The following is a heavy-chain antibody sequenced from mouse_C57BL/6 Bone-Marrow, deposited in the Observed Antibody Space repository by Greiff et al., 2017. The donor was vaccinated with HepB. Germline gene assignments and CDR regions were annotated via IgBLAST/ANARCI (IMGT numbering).Heavy chain of an antibody. CDR3: ARKGYYYFDY. Sequence: VQLQQSGAELVKPGASVKLSCKASGYTFTSYWMHWVKQRPGQGLEWIGMIHPNSGSTNYNEKFKSKATLTVDKSSSTAYMQLSSLTSEDSAVYYCARKGYYYFDYWGQGTTLTVSS. V-gene: IGHV1-64*01. CDR1: GYTFTSYW. D-gene: IGHD2-14*01. CDR2: IHPNSGST. J-gene: IGHJ2*01.